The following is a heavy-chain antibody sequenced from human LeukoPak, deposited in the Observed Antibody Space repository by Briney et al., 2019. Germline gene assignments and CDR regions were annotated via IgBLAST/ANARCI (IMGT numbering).Heavy chain of an antibody. CDR1: GFTFDDYA. CDR2: ISSTSGYI. CDR3: ARDQNTYNSRNRMSSFDI. V-gene: IGHV3-21*01. J-gene: IGHJ3*02. D-gene: IGHD1-14*01. Sequence: GGSLRLSCAASGFTFDDYAMHWVRQAPGRGLEWVSSISSTSGYIYYTDSLQGRFTISRDNAKNSLYLQMNSLRAEDTAVYYCARDQNTYNSRNRMSSFDIWGQGTMVTVS.